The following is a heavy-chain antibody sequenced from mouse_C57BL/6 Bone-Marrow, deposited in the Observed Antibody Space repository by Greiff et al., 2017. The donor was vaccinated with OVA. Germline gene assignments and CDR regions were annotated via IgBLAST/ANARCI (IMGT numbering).Heavy chain of an antibody. CDR3: APHYYGSSYGYYAMDD. V-gene: IGHV2-9-1*01. CDR2: IYTAGGS. J-gene: IGHJ4*01. Sequence: VMLVESGPGLVAPSHSLSITCTVSGFSFTSYAISWVRQPPGQGLEWLGVIYTAGGSNYNSALKSRLSIIKDNSKSPVFLKKNSLQTDDTARYYCAPHYYGSSYGYYAMDDWGQGTSVTVSA. D-gene: IGHD1-1*01. CDR1: GFSFTSYA.